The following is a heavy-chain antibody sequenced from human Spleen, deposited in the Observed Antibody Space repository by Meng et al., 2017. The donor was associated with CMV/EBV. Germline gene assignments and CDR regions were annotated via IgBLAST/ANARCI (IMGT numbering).Heavy chain of an antibody. V-gene: IGHV4-61*01. J-gene: IGHJ6*02. CDR3: ARESHGNYGGAMDV. CDR1: GGFISSGNYY. CDR2: IYYSGST. D-gene: IGHD4-17*01. Sequence: GSLRLSCAVSGGFISSGNYYWSWIRQPPGKGLEWIGYIYYSGSTSHNPSLKSRVTMSVDTSKNQFSLKLRSVTAADTAVYYCARESHGNYGGAMDVWGQGTTVTVSS.